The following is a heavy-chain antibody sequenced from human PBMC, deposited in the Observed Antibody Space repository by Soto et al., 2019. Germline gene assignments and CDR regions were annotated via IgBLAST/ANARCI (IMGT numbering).Heavy chain of an antibody. CDR3: ARAGIAARRGFYYYGMDV. CDR1: GYSFTSYW. CDR2: IYPGDSDT. D-gene: IGHD6-6*01. J-gene: IGHJ6*02. V-gene: IGHV5-51*01. Sequence: PGESLKISCQGSGYSFTSYWIGWVRQMPGKGLEWMGIIYPGDSDTRYSPSFQGQVTISADKSISTAYLQWSSLKASDTAMYYCARAGIAARRGFYYYGMDVWGQGTTVTVSS.